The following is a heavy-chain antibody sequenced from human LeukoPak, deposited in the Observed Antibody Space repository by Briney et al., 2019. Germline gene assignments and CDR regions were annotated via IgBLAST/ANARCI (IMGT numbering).Heavy chain of an antibody. Sequence: ASVKVSCKASGYTFTSYDINWVRQATGQGLEWMGWKNPNSGNTGYAQKFQGRVTMTRNTSISTAYMELSSLRSEDTAVYYCARGSRGKGLYYYYMDVWGKGTTVTVSS. V-gene: IGHV1-8*01. CDR1: GYTFTSYD. D-gene: IGHD3-10*01. CDR2: KNPNSGNT. CDR3: ARGSRGKGLYYYYMDV. J-gene: IGHJ6*03.